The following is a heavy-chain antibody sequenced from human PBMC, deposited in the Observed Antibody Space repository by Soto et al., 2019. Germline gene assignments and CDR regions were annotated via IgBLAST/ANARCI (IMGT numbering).Heavy chain of an antibody. CDR3: ARDGTRLRRSNYYMDV. Sequence: QVQLVESGGGVVQPGRSLRLSSAASGFTFSSYGMHWVRQAPGKGLEWVAVIWYDGSNKYYADSVKGRFTISRDNSKNTLYLQMNSLRAEDTAVYYCARDGTRLRRSNYYMDVWGKGTTVTVSS. CDR1: GFTFSSYG. V-gene: IGHV3-33*01. CDR2: IWYDGSNK. D-gene: IGHD5-12*01. J-gene: IGHJ6*03.